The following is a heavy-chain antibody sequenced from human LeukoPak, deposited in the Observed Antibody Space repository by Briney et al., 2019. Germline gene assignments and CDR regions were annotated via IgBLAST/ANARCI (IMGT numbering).Heavy chain of an antibody. D-gene: IGHD6-19*01. CDR1: GGSISSYY. CDR2: IYYSGST. V-gene: IGHV4-59*01. J-gene: IGHJ4*02. CDR3: ARLPPDSSGWYFADY. Sequence: PSETLSLTCTVSGGSISSYYWSWIRQPPGKGLEWIGYIYYSGSTNYNPSLKSRVTISVDTSKNQFSLKLSSVTAADTAVYYCARLPPDSSGWYFADYWGQGTLVTVSS.